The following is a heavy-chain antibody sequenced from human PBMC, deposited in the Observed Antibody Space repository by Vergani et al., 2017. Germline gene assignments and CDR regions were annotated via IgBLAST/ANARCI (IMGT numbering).Heavy chain of an antibody. CDR2: ISSSGSTI. D-gene: IGHD6-19*01. CDR3: VKGGYSSGWYGFDY. V-gene: IGHV3-48*03. J-gene: IGHJ4*02. Sequence: EVQLVESGGGLVQPGGSLRLSCAASGFTFSSYEMHWVRQAPGKGLEWVSYISSSGSTIYNADSVKGRFTISRDNAKNSLFLQMNSLRGEDTAVYYCVKGGYSSGWYGFDYWGQGTLVTVSS. CDR1: GFTFSSYE.